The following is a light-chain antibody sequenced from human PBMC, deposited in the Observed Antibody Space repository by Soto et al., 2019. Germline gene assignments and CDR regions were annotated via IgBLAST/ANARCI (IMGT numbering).Light chain of an antibody. CDR3: QQYGGSRWT. CDR1: QSVSSTY. J-gene: IGKJ1*01. Sequence: EIVLTQSPGTLSLSPGERATLSCRASQSVSSTYLAWYQQKPGQAPRLLIYGASNRATGIPDRFSGSGSGTHFTLTISRLEPEDFSVYYCQQYGGSRWTFGQGTRVDI. CDR2: GAS. V-gene: IGKV3-20*01.